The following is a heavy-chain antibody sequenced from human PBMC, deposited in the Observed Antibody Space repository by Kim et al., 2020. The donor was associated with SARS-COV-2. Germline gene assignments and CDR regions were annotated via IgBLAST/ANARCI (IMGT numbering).Heavy chain of an antibody. CDR3: ARVVIVGATFGFDL. Sequence: ASVKVSCEASGFTFTSYDFNWVRQATGQGLEWMGWMNPNSGNTVYAQKFQGRVTMTRSTSISTAYMELSDLRSEDTAMYYCARVVIVGATFGFDLWGQGTMVTVSS. V-gene: IGHV1-8*01. D-gene: IGHD1-26*01. CDR1: GFTFTSYD. J-gene: IGHJ3*01. CDR2: MNPNSGNT.